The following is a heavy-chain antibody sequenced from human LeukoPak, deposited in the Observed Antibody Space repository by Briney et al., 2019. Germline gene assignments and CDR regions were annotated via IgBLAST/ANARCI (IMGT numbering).Heavy chain of an antibody. CDR2: ISFDGSTQ. CDR3: AKDGELQALNYCNYCMDV. D-gene: IGHD2-21*01. Sequence: GGSLRLSCAAFGFTFGGNGMHWGRKAPGKGLGWVAVISFDGSTQYSADSVKGRFTTSRDNSKNTLYLQMNSLRAEDTAVYYCAKDGELQALNYCNYCMDVWGQGTTVTVSS. CDR1: GFTFGGNG. V-gene: IGHV3-30*18. J-gene: IGHJ6*02.